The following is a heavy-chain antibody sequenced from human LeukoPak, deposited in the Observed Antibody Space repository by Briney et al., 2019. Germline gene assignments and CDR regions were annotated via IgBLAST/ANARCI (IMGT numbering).Heavy chain of an antibody. Sequence: GGSLRLSCATSGFTFSDYYMSWIRQAPGKGLEWVSYISSSGSTIYYADSVKGRFTISRDNAKNSLYLQMNSLRAEDTAVYYCARVSRQKYYDYVWGSYNYWGQGTLVTVSS. CDR2: ISSSGSTI. CDR1: GFTFSDYY. CDR3: ARVSRQKYYDYVWGSYNY. J-gene: IGHJ4*02. V-gene: IGHV3-11*04. D-gene: IGHD3-16*01.